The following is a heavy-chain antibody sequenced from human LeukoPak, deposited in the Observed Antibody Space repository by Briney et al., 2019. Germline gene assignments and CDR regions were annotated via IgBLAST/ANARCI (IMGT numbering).Heavy chain of an antibody. J-gene: IGHJ4*02. CDR2: IKQDGSEK. CDR3: AGVFRPADYFDY. Sequence: PGGFLRLSCAASGFTFSSYWMSWVRQAPGKGLEWVANIKQDGSEKYYVDSVKGRFTISRDSAKNSLYLQMNSLRAEDTAVYYCAGVFRPADYFDYWGQGTLVTVSS. V-gene: IGHV3-7*01. CDR1: GFTFSSYW.